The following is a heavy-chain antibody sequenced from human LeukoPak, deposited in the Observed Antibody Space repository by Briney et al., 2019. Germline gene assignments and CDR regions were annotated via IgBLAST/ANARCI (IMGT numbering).Heavy chain of an antibody. D-gene: IGHD6-19*01. CDR3: ASGSRGWYGVRGAFDI. J-gene: IGHJ3*02. V-gene: IGHV1-18*01. Sequence: ASVKVSCKASGYTFTSYGISWVRQAPGQGLEWMGWISAYNGNTNYAQKLQGRVTMTTDTSTSTAYMELRSLRSDDTAVYYCASGSRGWYGVRGAFDIWGQGTMVTVSS. CDR1: GYTFTSYG. CDR2: ISAYNGNT.